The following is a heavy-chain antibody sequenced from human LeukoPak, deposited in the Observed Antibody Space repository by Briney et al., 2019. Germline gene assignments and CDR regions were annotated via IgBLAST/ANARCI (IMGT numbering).Heavy chain of an antibody. CDR3: ARLIKDPDYYGMAV. Sequence: PSETLSLTCTVSGGSISSYYWSWIRQPPGKGLEWIGYIYYSGSTNYNPSLKSRVTISVDTSKNQFSLKLSSVTAADTAVYYCARLIKDPDYYGMAVWGQGTTVTVSS. CDR1: GGSISSYY. D-gene: IGHD3-10*01. CDR2: IYYSGST. J-gene: IGHJ6*02. V-gene: IGHV4-59*08.